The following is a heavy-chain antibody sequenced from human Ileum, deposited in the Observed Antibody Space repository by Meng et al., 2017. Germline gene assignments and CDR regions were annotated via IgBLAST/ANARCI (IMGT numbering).Heavy chain of an antibody. CDR1: GNTITGYF. CDR3: ARGGAYTSSPVDY. D-gene: IGHD6-13*01. CDR2: VNPDRGVT. V-gene: IGHV1-2*02. J-gene: IGHJ4*02. Sequence: ASVKVSCKASGNTITGYFLHWVRQAPGQGLEWMGWVNPDRGVTNYAQKFQGRVTMTRDTSINAAYMELNSLRSDDTAVYYCARGGAYTSSPVDYWGQGTLVTVSS.